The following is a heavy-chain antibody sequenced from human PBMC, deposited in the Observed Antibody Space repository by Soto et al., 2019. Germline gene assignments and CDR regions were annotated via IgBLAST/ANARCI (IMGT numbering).Heavy chain of an antibody. CDR3: ARAPRLDWLLSPYYYGMDV. J-gene: IGHJ6*02. CDR1: GGSYSGYY. V-gene: IGHV4-34*01. Sequence: SETLSLTCAVYGGSYSGYYWSWIRQPPGKGLERIGEINHSGSTNYHPSLKSRVTISVDTSKNQFSLKMSSVTAADTAVYYCARAPRLDWLLSPYYYGMDVWGQGTTGTVS. CDR2: INHSGST. D-gene: IGHD3-3*01.